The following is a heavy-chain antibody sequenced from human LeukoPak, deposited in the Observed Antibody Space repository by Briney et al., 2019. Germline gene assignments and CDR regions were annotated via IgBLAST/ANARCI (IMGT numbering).Heavy chain of an antibody. Sequence: EASVKVSCKVSGYTVTELSMHWVRQSPGKGLEWMGGFHPEDGETIYAQKFQGRVTMTEDTSTDTAYMELSSLRSEDTAVYYCATGLGIRWLHTFDYWGQGTLVTVSS. CDR2: FHPEDGET. CDR3: ATGLGIRWLHTFDY. J-gene: IGHJ4*02. D-gene: IGHD5-12*01. V-gene: IGHV1-24*01. CDR1: GYTVTELS.